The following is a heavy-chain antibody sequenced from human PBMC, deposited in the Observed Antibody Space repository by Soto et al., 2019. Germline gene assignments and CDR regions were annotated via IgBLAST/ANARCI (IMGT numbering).Heavy chain of an antibody. CDR1: GFTFSSYW. J-gene: IGHJ6*03. Sequence: GGSLRLSCAASGFTFSSYWMHWVRQAPGKGLVWVSRINSDGSSTSYADSVKGRFTISRDNAKNTLYLQMNSLRAEDTAVYYCARDRSREPAAPYYYYYYMDVWGKGTTVTVSS. V-gene: IGHV3-74*01. CDR2: INSDGSST. D-gene: IGHD2-2*01. CDR3: ARDRSREPAAPYYYYYYMDV.